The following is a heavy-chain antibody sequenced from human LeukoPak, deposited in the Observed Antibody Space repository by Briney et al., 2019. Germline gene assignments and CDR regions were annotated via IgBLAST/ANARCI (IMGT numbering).Heavy chain of an antibody. CDR3: ARGLYGSGRYVFDY. V-gene: IGHV3-11*05. CDR2: ISISSGYT. Sequence: PGVSLTLSCSASGFSFSDHYMNWIRQAPGKGLEGISYISISSGYTDYADSVRGRFTISRDNAKTSLYLQMKSLRAEDTAVYYCARGLYGSGRYVFDYWGQGTLVTVSS. CDR1: GFSFSDHY. D-gene: IGHD3-10*01. J-gene: IGHJ4*02.